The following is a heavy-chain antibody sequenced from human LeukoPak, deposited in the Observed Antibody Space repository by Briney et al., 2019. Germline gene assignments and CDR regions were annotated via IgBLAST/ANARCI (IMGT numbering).Heavy chain of an antibody. CDR3: AKAVAGTPNDAFDI. Sequence: GGSLRLSCAASGFTFSTYGMSWVRQAPGRGLEWVSTISGSGGSTYYADSVKGRFTISRDNSKNTLYLQMNSLRAEDTAVYYCAKAVAGTPNDAFDIWGKGTTVTISS. V-gene: IGHV3-23*01. D-gene: IGHD6-19*01. CDR2: ISGSGGST. CDR1: GFTFSTYG. J-gene: IGHJ3*02.